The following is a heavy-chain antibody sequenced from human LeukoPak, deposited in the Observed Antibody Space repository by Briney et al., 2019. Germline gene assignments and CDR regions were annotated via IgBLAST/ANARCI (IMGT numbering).Heavy chain of an antibody. CDR2: IWYDGSKK. J-gene: IGHJ4*02. D-gene: IGHD2-15*01. CDR3: ARETPSADAAFDY. V-gene: IGHV3-33*08. CDR1: GFTFSNYG. Sequence: PGESLRLSCAAGGFTFSNYGMHWVRQAPGKGLEWVAVIWYDGSKKYYADSVKGRFTISRDNSKNTLDLQMNSLRAEDTAVYYCARETPSADAAFDYWGQGTLVTVSP.